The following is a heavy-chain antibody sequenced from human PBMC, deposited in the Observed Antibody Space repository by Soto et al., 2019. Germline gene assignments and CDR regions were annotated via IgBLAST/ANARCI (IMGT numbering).Heavy chain of an antibody. D-gene: IGHD3-9*01. Sequence: PGGSLRLSCGGSGFVFRDSPINWVRQAPGKGLEWVAVISHNGRSKKFADSVQGRFSTHRDNFKDTVFLQMDSLRLEDTAVYYCARESTICHFDHWSQGTPVTVSS. CDR1: GFVFRDSP. CDR3: ARESTICHFDH. J-gene: IGHJ4*02. CDR2: ISHNGRSK. V-gene: IGHV3-30*04.